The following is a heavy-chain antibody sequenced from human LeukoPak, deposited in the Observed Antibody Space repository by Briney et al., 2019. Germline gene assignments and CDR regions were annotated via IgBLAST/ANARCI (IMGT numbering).Heavy chain of an antibody. V-gene: IGHV3-9*01. CDR3: AKDQVAAAGTVDY. Sequence: GGSLRLSCAASGFPFDAFAMHWVRQGPGKGLELVAGISWNSERIGYEDSVEGRFTISRDNAENYLYLQMNSLRVEDTAVYYCAKDQVAAAGTVDYWGQGTLVTVSS. CDR2: ISWNSERI. D-gene: IGHD6-13*01. CDR1: GFPFDAFA. J-gene: IGHJ4*02.